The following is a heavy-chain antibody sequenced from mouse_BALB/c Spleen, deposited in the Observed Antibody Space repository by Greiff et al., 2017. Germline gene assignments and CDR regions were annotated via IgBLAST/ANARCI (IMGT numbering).Heavy chain of an antibody. V-gene: IGHV7-3*02. CDR1: GFTFTDYY. Sequence: EVKLEESGGGLVQPGGSLRLSCATSGFTFTDYYMSWVRQPPGKALEWLGFIRNKANGYTTEYSASVKGRFTISRDNSQSILYLQMNTLRAEDSATYYCGSGNHHYWGQGTTLTVSS. CDR2: IRNKANGYTT. J-gene: IGHJ2*01. CDR3: GSGNHHY.